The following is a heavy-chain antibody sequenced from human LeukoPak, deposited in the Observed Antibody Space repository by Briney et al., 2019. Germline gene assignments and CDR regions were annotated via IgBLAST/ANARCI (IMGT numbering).Heavy chain of an antibody. V-gene: IGHV3-30*02. Sequence: GGSLRLSCAASGFTFSSYGMHWVRQAPGKGLEWVAFIRYDGSNKYYADSVKGRFTISRDNSKNTLYLQMNSLRAEDTAVYYCAKDRCSSTSSYFSYFDYWGQGTLVTVSS. CDR3: AKDRCSSTSSYFSYFDY. D-gene: IGHD2-2*01. CDR2: IRYDGSNK. J-gene: IGHJ4*02. CDR1: GFTFSSYG.